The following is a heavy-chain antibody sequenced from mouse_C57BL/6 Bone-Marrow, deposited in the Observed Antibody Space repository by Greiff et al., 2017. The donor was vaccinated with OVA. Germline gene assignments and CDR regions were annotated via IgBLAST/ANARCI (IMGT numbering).Heavy chain of an antibody. J-gene: IGHJ1*03. CDR3: ARISRYFDV. CDR2: IWSGGSP. CDR1: GFSLTSYG. Sequence: QVQLKESGPGLVQPSQSLSITCTVSGFSLTSYGVHWVRQSPGKGLEWLGVIWSGGSPDYNAAFISRLSISKDNSKSQVFFKMNSLQADDTAIYYCARISRYFDVWGTGTTVTVSS. V-gene: IGHV2-2*01.